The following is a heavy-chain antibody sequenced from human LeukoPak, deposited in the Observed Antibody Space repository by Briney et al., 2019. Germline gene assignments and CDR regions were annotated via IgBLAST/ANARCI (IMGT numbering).Heavy chain of an antibody. Sequence: PPQTLSLTCIVAAGSLSPYYWSWIRQSPGKGRERIRCSSSSWSTNSHPCLTSRVTISVDMSKPQFYLELSSVTAADTAVYYSARGTWWEFYWGQGTLVTVSS. V-gene: IGHV4-59*01. J-gene: IGHJ4*02. D-gene: IGHD1-26*01. CDR3: ARGTWWEFY. CDR2: SSSSWST. CDR1: AGSLSPYY.